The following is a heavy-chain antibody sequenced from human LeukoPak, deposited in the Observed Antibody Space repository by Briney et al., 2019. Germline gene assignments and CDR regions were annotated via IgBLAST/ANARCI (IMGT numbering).Heavy chain of an antibody. CDR3: ARQNDRSHDY. D-gene: IGHD1-1*01. Sequence: SETLSLTCTVSGGSISRSSYYWGWIRQPPGKGLEWIGSIYYSGTTYSNPSLKSRVTISVDTSKNQFSLKQRSVTAADTAVYYCARQNDRSHDYWGQGTLVTVSS. J-gene: IGHJ4*02. CDR1: GGSISRSSYY. V-gene: IGHV4-39*01. CDR2: IYYSGTT.